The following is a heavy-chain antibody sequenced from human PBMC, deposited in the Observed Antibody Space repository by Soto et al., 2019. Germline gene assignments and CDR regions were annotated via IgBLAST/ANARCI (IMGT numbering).Heavy chain of an antibody. D-gene: IGHD6-6*01. J-gene: IGHJ6*02. CDR2: ISPYRGNT. V-gene: IGHV1-18*01. CDR1: GYTFTAYG. CDR3: ARVMPVDLYSSSSVYYYGMDV. Sequence: ASVKVSCKTSGYTFTAYGISWVRQAPGQGLEWMGWISPYRGNTNYAQKFQGRVTITADESTSTAYMELSSLRSEDTAVYYCARVMPVDLYSSSSVYYYGMDVWGQGTTVTVSS.